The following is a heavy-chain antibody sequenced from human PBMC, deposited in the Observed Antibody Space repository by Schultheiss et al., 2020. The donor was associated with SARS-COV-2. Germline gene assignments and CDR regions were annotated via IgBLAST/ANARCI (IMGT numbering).Heavy chain of an antibody. D-gene: IGHD2-2*01. CDR1: GLTFSSYW. J-gene: IGHJ3*02. V-gene: IGHV3-7*05. CDR2: IKQDGSEK. Sequence: GGSLRLSCAASGLTFSSYWMSWVRQAPGKGLEWVANIKQDGSEKYYVDSVKGRFTIARDNAKNSLYLQMNSLRAEDTAVYYCARDWAAMVAFDIWGQGTMVTVSS. CDR3: ARDWAAMVAFDI.